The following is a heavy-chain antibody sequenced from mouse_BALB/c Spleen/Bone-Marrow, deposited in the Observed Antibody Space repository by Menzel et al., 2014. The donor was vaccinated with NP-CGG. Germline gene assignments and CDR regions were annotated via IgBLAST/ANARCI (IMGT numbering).Heavy chain of an antibody. J-gene: IGHJ2*01. CDR2: ILPGSGTT. Sequence: QVRLQQSGAELMKPGASVKISCKATGYTFSSYWIERVKQRPGHGLEWIGEILPGSGTTNYNEKFKGKATFTADTSSNTAYMQLSSLTSEDSAVYYCARGTYRYYFDYWGQGTTLTVSS. CDR3: ARGTYRYYFDY. V-gene: IGHV1-9*01. CDR1: GYTFSSYW. D-gene: IGHD2-14*01.